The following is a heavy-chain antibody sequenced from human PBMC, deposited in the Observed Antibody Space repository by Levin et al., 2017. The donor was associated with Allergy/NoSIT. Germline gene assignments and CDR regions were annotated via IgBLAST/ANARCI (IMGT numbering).Heavy chain of an antibody. J-gene: IGHJ4*02. CDR1: GGSISTYY. CDR2: IHDTWSP. CDR3: AREGATITALGF. Sequence: PSETLSLTCSVSGGSISTYYWSWIRQPPGKGLEWIGYIHDTWSPHYSPSLKGRVTISLDKANNQFSLKLNSVTAADTAVYYCAREGATITALGFWGQGTLVMVSS. D-gene: IGHD5-24*01. V-gene: IGHV4-59*01.